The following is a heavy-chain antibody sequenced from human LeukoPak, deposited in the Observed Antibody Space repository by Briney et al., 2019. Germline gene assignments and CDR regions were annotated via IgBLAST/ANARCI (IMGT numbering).Heavy chain of an antibody. J-gene: IGHJ6*04. Sequence: GGSLRLSCAASGFTFSSYAMHWVRQAPGKGLEWVAVISYDGSNKYYADSVKGRFTISRDNAKNSLYLQMNSLRAEDTAVYYCAELGIMIGGVWGKGTTVTISS. CDR3: AELGIMIGGV. D-gene: IGHD3-16*01. CDR2: ISYDGSNK. CDR1: GFTFSSYA. V-gene: IGHV3-30*04.